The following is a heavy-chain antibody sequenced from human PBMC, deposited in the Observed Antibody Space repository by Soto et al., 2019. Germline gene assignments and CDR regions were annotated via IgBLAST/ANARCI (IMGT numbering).Heavy chain of an antibody. CDR2: ISGSGDNT. V-gene: IGHV3-23*01. J-gene: IGHJ5*02. CDR1: GFTFSNYV. CDR3: ARGGALIAAAGRWWFDP. D-gene: IGHD6-13*01. Sequence: GGSLRLSCAASGFTFSNYVMSWVRQAPGKGLEWVSSISGSGDNTYYADSVKGRFTISRDNSKNTLYLQMNSLRAEDTAVYYCARGGALIAAAGRWWFDPWGQGTLVTLSS.